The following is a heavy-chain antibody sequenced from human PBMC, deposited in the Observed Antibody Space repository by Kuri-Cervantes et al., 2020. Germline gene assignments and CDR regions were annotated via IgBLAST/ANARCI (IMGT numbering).Heavy chain of an antibody. CDR1: GFTFSSYS. CDR3: TRETSGPGY. Sequence: GESLKISCAASGFTFSSYSMNWVRQAPGKGLEWVANIKGDGSEKYYVGSVRGRFTVSRDNAKNALYLQMNSLRAEDTAVYYCTRETSGPGYWGQGTLVTVSS. V-gene: IGHV3-7*01. D-gene: IGHD5-12*01. J-gene: IGHJ4*02. CDR2: IKGDGSEK.